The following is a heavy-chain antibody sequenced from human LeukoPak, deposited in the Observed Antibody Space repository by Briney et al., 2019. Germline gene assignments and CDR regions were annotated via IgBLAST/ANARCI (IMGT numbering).Heavy chain of an antibody. J-gene: IGHJ6*01. D-gene: IGHD5-18*01. Sequence: QAGGSLRLSCAASGFTVSTNCMPWARQAPGKGLEWVSTIYRGGTTYYADPVMGRFTITRHNSRNTLYLQMNSRRAEDAAVYYWSRVDTVMAYYFDLDGWGHGATVTVAS. CDR1: GFTVSTNC. V-gene: IGHV3-53*04. CDR3: SRVDTVMAYYFDLDG. CDR2: IYRGGTT.